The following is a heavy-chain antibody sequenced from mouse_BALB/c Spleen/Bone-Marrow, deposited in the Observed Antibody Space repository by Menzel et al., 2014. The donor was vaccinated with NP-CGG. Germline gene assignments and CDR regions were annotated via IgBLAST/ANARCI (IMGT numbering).Heavy chain of an antibody. Sequence: EVQLQESGAELVKPGASVKLSCTASGFNIKDTYMHWVKQRPEQGLEWIGRIDPANGNTKYDPNFQGKATITADTSSNTGYLQISSLTSEDNAVYYCASATTATYYAIFYWGQGTSVTASS. D-gene: IGHD1-2*01. CDR3: ASATTATYYAIFY. V-gene: IGHV14-3*02. CDR2: IDPANGNT. CDR1: GFNIKDTY. J-gene: IGHJ4*01.